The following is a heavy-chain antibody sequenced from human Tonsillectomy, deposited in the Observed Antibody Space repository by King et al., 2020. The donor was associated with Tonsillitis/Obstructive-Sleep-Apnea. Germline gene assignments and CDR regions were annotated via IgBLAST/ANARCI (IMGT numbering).Heavy chain of an antibody. J-gene: IGHJ1*01. CDR3: ARDHVWRAYYYDSSGYYGTEYFQH. CDR2: INHSGST. CDR1: GGSFSGYY. Sequence: VQLQQWGAGLLKPSETLSLTCAVYGGSFSGYYWSWIRQSPGKGLEWIGEINHSGSTNYNPSLKSRVNISVDTSKNQFSLKLSSVTAADTAVYYCARDHVWRAYYYDSSGYYGTEYFQHWGQGTLVTVSS. D-gene: IGHD3-22*01. V-gene: IGHV4-34*01.